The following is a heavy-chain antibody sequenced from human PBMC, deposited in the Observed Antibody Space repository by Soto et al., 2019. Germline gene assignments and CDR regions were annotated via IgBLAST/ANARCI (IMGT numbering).Heavy chain of an antibody. D-gene: IGHD6-13*01. J-gene: IGHJ3*02. CDR1: GFTFDDYA. Sequence: DVQLVESGGGLVQPGRSLRLSCAASGFTFDDYAMHWVRQAPGKGLEWVSGISWISDTIAYADSVKGRFTISRDNAKNSLYLQMDSLRAEDTALSYCAKGIAAFFDAFDIWGQGTMVTVSS. CDR2: ISWISDTI. V-gene: IGHV3-9*01. CDR3: AKGIAAFFDAFDI.